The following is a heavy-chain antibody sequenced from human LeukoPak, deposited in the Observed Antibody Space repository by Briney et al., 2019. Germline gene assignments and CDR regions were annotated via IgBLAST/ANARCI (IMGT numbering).Heavy chain of an antibody. V-gene: IGHV3-30*04. CDR2: ISYDGSNK. CDR1: GFTFSSYA. D-gene: IGHD3-16*01. J-gene: IGHJ4*02. CDR3: ARDGGFLSGGMPFDY. Sequence: GGSLRLSCAATGFTFSSYAMHGVRQAPGKGLEWVAVISYDGSNKYYADSVKGRFTISRDNSKNTLYLQMNSLRAEDTAVYYCARDGGFLSGGMPFDYWGQGTLVTVSS.